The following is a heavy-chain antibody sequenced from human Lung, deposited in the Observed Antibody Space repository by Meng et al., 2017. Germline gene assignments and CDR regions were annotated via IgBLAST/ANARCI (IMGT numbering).Heavy chain of an antibody. V-gene: IGHV4-30-2*01. J-gene: IGHJ4*02. Sequence: QLQLQESGSGLVKPSQALSLTCPVSGCSISSGGYSWRLIRQPPGKGLEWVGYISHSGSTYYNPSLKNRVTISVDRSKNQFSLRLTSVTAADTAVYSCARSGYCSGSSCYGSFDSWGQGTLVTVSS. CDR1: GCSISSGGYS. D-gene: IGHD2-15*01. CDR3: ARSGYCSGSSCYGSFDS. CDR2: ISHSGST.